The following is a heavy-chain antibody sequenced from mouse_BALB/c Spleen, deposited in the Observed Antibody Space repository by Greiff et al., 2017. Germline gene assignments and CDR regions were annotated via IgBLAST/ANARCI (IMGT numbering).Heavy chain of an antibody. CDR2: IYPSDSYT. J-gene: IGHJ2*01. D-gene: IGHD2-4*01. CDR1: GYTFTSYW. V-gene: IGHV1-69*02. CDR3: TTYYDYDNDY. Sequence: VQLQQPGAELVRPGASVKLSCKASGYTFTSYWINWVKQRPGQGLEWIGNIYPSDSYTNYNQKFKDKATLTVDKSSSTAYMQLSSPTSEDSAVYYCTTYYDYDNDYWGQGTTLTVSS.